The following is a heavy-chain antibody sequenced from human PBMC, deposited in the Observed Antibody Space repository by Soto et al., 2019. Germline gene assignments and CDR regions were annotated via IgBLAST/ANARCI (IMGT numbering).Heavy chain of an antibody. Sequence: SETLSLTSAVSGYSISSGYYWGWIRQPPGKGLEWIGSIYHSGSTYYNPSLKSRVTISVDTSKNQFSLKLSSVTAADTAVYYCARAHYYDSSGPPPNWFDPWGQGTLVTVSS. D-gene: IGHD3-22*01. J-gene: IGHJ5*02. CDR2: IYHSGST. CDR1: GYSISSGYY. V-gene: IGHV4-38-2*01. CDR3: ARAHYYDSSGPPPNWFDP.